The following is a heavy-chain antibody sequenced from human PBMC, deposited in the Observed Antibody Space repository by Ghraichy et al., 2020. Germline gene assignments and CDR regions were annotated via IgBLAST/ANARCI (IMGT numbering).Heavy chain of an antibody. CDR2: ISWDGNKT. CDR1: GFTFDDYT. CDR3: ASQRATTVSSIDS. J-gene: IGHJ4*02. Sequence: GESLNISCVASGFTFDDYTMHWVRQVPEKGLEWVSLISWDGNKTYYLDSVKGRFIISRDNSKNSLYLQMNSLTTEDTALYYCASQRATTVSSIDSWGQGTLVTVSS. V-gene: IGHV3-43*01. D-gene: IGHD5-24*01.